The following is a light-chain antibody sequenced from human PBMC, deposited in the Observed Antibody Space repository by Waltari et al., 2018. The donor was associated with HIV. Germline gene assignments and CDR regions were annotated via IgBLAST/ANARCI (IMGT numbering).Light chain of an antibody. CDR3: QQLNEYPWT. J-gene: IGKJ1*01. CDR2: AAS. V-gene: IGKV1-9*01. Sequence: IQMTQSPSFLPASVGDRVTITCRASQGIRSYLAWYQQKPGNAPNLLIYAASTLQSGVPSRFSGSGSGTEFTLTISSLQPEDFATYSCQQLNEYPWTFGQGTKVEMK. CDR1: QGIRSY.